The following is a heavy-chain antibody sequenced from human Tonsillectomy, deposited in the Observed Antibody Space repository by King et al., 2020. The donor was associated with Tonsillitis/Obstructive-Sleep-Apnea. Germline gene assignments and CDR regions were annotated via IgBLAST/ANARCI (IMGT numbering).Heavy chain of an antibody. V-gene: IGHV3-9*01. CDR3: AKDGTYYDFWSGYSYMDV. CDR1: GFTFDDYA. J-gene: IGHJ6*03. Sequence: VQLVESGGGLVQPGRSLGLSCAASGFTFDDYAMHWVRQAPGKGLEWVSGISWNSGSIGYADSVKGRFTISRDNAKNSLYLQMNSLRAEDTALYYCAKDGTYYDFWSGYSYMDVWGKGTTVTVSS. D-gene: IGHD3-3*01. CDR2: ISWNSGSI.